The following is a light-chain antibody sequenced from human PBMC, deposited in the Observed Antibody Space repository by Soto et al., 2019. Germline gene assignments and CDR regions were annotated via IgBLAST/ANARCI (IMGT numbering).Light chain of an antibody. V-gene: IGKV3-15*01. J-gene: IGKJ2*01. CDR2: GAY. CDR3: QQHNDWPPYT. CDR1: QSVSSD. Sequence: DIVLTQSPAKLFVYARERAILSCSASQSVSSDLAWYQQKPGQAHRLIIYGAYNRATGIPNTFSGSGSGTEFTLTISRLMSEDLAVYYCQQHNDWPPYTFGQG.